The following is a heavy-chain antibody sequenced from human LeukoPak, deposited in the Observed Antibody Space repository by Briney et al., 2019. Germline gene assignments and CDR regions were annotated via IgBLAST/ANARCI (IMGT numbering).Heavy chain of an antibody. CDR3: AKNREHHFWSPYES. CDR2: ISAGGQTS. Sequence: LSGGPLTLLCSPSGFSFNTHALMWVRQTPRKGLEWVSIISAGGQTSYYADPVQGRFTISSDNSENTLYLQMNSPRADATALYHCAKNREHHFWSPYESWGQGTQVTVSS. CDR1: GFSFNTHA. D-gene: IGHD3-3*02. J-gene: IGHJ1*01. V-gene: IGHV3-23*01.